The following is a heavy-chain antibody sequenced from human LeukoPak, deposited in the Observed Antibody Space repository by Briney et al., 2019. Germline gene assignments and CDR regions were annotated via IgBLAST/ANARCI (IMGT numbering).Heavy chain of an antibody. J-gene: IGHJ6*03. CDR1: GYTFTGYY. CDR2: INPNSGGT. V-gene: IGHV1-2*02. Sequence: ASVKVSCKASGYTFTGYYMHWVRQAPGQGLEWMGWINPNSGGTNYAQKFQGRVTMTRDTSISTAYMELSRLRSDDTAVYYCARLGVYYDFKSYYYMDGWGKGTTVTVSS. D-gene: IGHD3-3*01. CDR3: ARLGVYYDFKSYYYMDG.